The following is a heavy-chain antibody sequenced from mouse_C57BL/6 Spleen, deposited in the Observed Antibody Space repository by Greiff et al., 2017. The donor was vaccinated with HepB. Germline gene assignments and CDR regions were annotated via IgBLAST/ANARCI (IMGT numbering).Heavy chain of an antibody. J-gene: IGHJ1*01. CDR2: IYPRDGST. D-gene: IGHD1-1*01. CDR3: AGTHLSTVVAYWYFDV. V-gene: IGHV1-78*01. Sequence: VQLQQSDAELVKPGASVKISCKVSGYTFTDHTIHWMKQRPEQGLEWIGYIYPRDGSTKYNEKFKGKATLTADKSSSTAYMQLNSLTSEGSAVYFCAGTHLSTVVAYWYFDVWGPGTTVTVSS. CDR1: GYTFTDHT.